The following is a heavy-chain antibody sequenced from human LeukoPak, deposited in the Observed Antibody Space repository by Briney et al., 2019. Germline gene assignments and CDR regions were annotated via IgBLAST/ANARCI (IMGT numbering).Heavy chain of an antibody. CDR2: IYSGGST. CDR3: ARESPALWFGELLRYYYYYMDV. V-gene: IGHV3-53*01. Sequence: GGSLRLSCAASGFTFSSNYMSWVRQAPGKGLEWVSVIYSGGSTYYADSVKGRFTISRDNSKNTLYLQMNSLRAEDTAVYYCARESPALWFGELLRYYYYYMDVWGKGTTVTVSS. CDR1: GFTFSSNY. J-gene: IGHJ6*03. D-gene: IGHD3-10*01.